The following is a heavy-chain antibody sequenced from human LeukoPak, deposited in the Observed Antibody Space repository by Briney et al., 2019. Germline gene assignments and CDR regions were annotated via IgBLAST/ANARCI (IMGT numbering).Heavy chain of an antibody. V-gene: IGHV4-59*01. CDR2: IYYGGNT. CDR1: GGYITTYY. Sequence: SETLSLTCTVAGGYITTYYWTWIRQTPGKGLEGIGYIYYGGNTNYNPSLNSRVTISVDTSKSQISLNLSSVTAADTATYYCARATFYFYMDVWGKGTTVIVSS. J-gene: IGHJ6*03. CDR3: ARATFYFYMDV.